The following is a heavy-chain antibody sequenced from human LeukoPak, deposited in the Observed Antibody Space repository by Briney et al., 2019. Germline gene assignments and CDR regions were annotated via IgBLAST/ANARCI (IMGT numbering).Heavy chain of an antibody. J-gene: IGHJ6*03. Sequence: GGSLRLSCAASRFTFSSYSMNWVSHAPGKGREWVLSISSSSSYIYYADSVKGRFTISRDNAKNSLYLQMNSLRAEDTAVYYCARALRSPYYMDVWGKGTTVTVSS. CDR3: ARALRSPYYMDV. CDR1: RFTFSSYS. V-gene: IGHV3-21*01. CDR2: ISSSSSYI.